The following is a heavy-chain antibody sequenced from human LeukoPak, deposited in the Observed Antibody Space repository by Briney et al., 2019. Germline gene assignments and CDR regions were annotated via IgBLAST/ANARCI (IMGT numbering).Heavy chain of an antibody. CDR1: GGSFSGYY. V-gene: IGHV4-34*01. J-gene: IGHJ4*02. CDR2: INHSGST. CDR3: ARGYYYYDSSGYHY. Sequence: SETLSLTCAVYGGSFSGYYWSWIRQPPGKGLEWIGEINHSGSTNYNPSLKSRVTISVDTSKNQFSLKLSSVTVADTAVYYCARGYYYYDSSGYHYWGQGTLVTVSS. D-gene: IGHD3-22*01.